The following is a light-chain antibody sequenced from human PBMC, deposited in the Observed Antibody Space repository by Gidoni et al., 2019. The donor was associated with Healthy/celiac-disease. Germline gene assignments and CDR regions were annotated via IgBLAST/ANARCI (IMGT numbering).Light chain of an antibody. CDR2: DAS. V-gene: IGKV3-11*01. J-gene: IGKJ5*01. Sequence: EMVLTQSPATLSLSPGERATLSCRASQSVSSYLAWYQQKPGQAPRLLIYDASNRANGIPARFSGSGSGTDFTLTISSLEPEDFAVYYCQQRSNWPLITFGQGTRLEIK. CDR3: QQRSNWPLIT. CDR1: QSVSSY.